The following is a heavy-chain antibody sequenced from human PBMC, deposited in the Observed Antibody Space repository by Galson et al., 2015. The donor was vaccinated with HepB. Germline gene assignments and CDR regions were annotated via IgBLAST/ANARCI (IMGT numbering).Heavy chain of an antibody. D-gene: IGHD3-10*01. CDR1: GFTFSSYG. CDR2: IWYDGSNK. J-gene: IGHJ6*02. CDR3: ARDLGQYYPYYYYGMDV. V-gene: IGHV3-33*01. Sequence: SLRLSCAASGFTFSSYGMLWVRQAPGKGLEWVAVIWYDGSNKYYADSVKGRFTISRDNSKNTLYLQMNSLRAEDTAVYYCARDLGQYYPYYYYGMDVWGQGTTVTVSS.